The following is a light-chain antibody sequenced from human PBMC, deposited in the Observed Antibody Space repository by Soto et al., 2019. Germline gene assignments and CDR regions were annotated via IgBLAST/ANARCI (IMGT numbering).Light chain of an antibody. Sequence: EIVLTQSPSTLSWSPGERATLSWWASQSVSSYLAWYQQKTGQAPRLLIYDASNRATGIPARFSGSGYGTDFNLTISSLETEDFAVYYCQQRSNWPPTFGQGTKVDIK. CDR3: QQRSNWPPT. CDR1: QSVSSY. J-gene: IGKJ1*01. V-gene: IGKV3-11*01. CDR2: DAS.